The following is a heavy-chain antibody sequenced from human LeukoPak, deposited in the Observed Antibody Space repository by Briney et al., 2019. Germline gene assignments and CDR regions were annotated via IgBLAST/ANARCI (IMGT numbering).Heavy chain of an antibody. CDR3: ARMNYYDSSGYNWFDP. CDR2: MNPDSGNT. D-gene: IGHD3-22*01. Sequence: GASVKVSCKASGYTFTGYYMHWVRQAPGQGLEWMGWMNPDSGNTGYAQNFQGRVTMTRNTSISTAYMELSSLRSEDTAVYYCARMNYYDSSGYNWFDPWGQGTLVTVSS. CDR1: GYTFTGYY. J-gene: IGHJ5*02. V-gene: IGHV1-8*02.